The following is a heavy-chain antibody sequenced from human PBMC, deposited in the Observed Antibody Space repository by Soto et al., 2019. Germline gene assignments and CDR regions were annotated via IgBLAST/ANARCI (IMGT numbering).Heavy chain of an antibody. Sequence: PGGSLRLSCAASGFTFSSYAMHWVRQAPGKGLEWVAVISYDVNNKYYADSVKGRFTISRDNSKSTLYLQMNSLGPEDTAVYFCAKDPAGDRAGRFEHWGNGTRFTVS. CDR1: GFTFSSYA. CDR3: AKDPAGDRAGRFEH. D-gene: IGHD3-10*01. CDR2: ISYDVNNK. J-gene: IGHJ4*01. V-gene: IGHV3-30-3*01.